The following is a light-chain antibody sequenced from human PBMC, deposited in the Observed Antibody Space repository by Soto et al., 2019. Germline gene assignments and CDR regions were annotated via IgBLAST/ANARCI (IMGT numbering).Light chain of an antibody. J-gene: IGKJ4*01. Sequence: AIRMTQSPSSLSASTGERVTITCRASQGIGSYLAWYQQKPGKAPKLLIYAASSLQSGAPSRFSGSGSGTDFTLTISSLQPEDFATYYCQQANSFPLTFGGGTKVDI. CDR3: QQANSFPLT. CDR1: QGIGSY. V-gene: IGKV1-8*01. CDR2: AAS.